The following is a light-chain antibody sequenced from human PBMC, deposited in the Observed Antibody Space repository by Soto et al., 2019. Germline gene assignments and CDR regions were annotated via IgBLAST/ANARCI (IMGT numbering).Light chain of an antibody. J-gene: IGKJ2*01. CDR2: AAS. V-gene: IGKV1-39*01. CDR3: QQSYSSPYT. Sequence: DIQMTQSPSSLSASVGDRVTITCRASQSMSTYLNWYQQKPGKAPNLLIYAASSLHSGVPSRFSGSGSGTDFTLTISSLQPEDFATYYCQQSYSSPYTFGQGTKLEIK. CDR1: QSMSTY.